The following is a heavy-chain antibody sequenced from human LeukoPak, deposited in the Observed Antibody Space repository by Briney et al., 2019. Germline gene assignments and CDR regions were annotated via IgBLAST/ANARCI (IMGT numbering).Heavy chain of an antibody. CDR3: VRGGSPSEY. Sequence: AGGSLRLSCAASGFTFSHYWMHWVRQVPGRGLVWVSRIHLDGSVTNYADSVKGRFTISRDNAKNTLYLQMDSLRADDTAVYYCVRGGSPSEYWGQGTLVTVSS. CDR1: GFTFSHYW. D-gene: IGHD5-12*01. V-gene: IGHV3-74*01. CDR2: IHLDGSVT. J-gene: IGHJ4*02.